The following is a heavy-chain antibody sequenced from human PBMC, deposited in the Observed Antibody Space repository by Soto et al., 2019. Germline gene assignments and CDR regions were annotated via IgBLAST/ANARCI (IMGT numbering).Heavy chain of an antibody. D-gene: IGHD1-26*01. CDR2: ISTSGSPA. CDR3: ATGGIYYEA. J-gene: IGHJ5*02. V-gene: IGHV3-11*01. CDR1: GFAFRHNY. Sequence: QVHLVESGGGLDKPGGPLRLSCTVSGFAFRHNYLTWIRQAPGKGLEWLSYISTSGSPAYYADSVKGRFTISTDNAKKSLYLQLDSLRAEDTGVYYCATGGIYYEAWGQGTLVTVSS.